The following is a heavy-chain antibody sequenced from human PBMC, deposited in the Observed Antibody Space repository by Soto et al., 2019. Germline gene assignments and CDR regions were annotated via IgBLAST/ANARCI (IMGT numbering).Heavy chain of an antibody. CDR2: IYYSGST. CDR3: ASTPIVVLTAPFSGIDY. D-gene: IGHD2-21*02. Sequence: PSETLSLTCTVSGGSISSSSYYWGWIRQPPGKGLEWIGSIYYSGSTYYNPSLKSRVTISVDTSKNQFSLKLSSVTAADTAVYYCASTPIVVLTAPFSGIDYWGQGTLVTVSS. J-gene: IGHJ4*02. V-gene: IGHV4-39*01. CDR1: GGSISSSSYY.